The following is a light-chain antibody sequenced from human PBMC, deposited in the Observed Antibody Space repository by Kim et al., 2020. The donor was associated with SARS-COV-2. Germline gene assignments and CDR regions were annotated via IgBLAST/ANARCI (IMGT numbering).Light chain of an antibody. V-gene: IGKV3-15*01. CDR3: QQYKSWPPLT. CDR1: QSVNSR. Sequence: SPGQRATLYCKASQSVNSRVAWYRQKPGQAPRLVVFGASTRATGIPDRFSGSGSGTDYTLTITSLQPEDFATYYCQQYKSWPPLTFGGGTKVDIK. J-gene: IGKJ4*01. CDR2: GAS.